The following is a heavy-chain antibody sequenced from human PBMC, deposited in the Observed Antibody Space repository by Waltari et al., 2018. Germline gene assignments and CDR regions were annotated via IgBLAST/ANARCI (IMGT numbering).Heavy chain of an antibody. CDR1: GYTFTDYY. D-gene: IGHD2-8*01. V-gene: IGHV1-69-2*01. Sequence: EVQLVQSGAEVKKPGATVKISCKVSGYTFTDYYMHWVQQAPGTGLEWMGLVDPEDGETIYAEKFQGRVTITADTSTDTAYMELSSLRSEDTAVYYCATRGFLHIVLRPRREYFDLWGRGTLVTVSS. CDR2: VDPEDGET. CDR3: ATRGFLHIVLRPRREYFDL. J-gene: IGHJ2*01.